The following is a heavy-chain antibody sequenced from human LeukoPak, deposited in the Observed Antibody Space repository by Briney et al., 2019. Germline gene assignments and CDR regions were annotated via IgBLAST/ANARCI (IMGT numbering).Heavy chain of an antibody. CDR2: IIPILGIV. J-gene: IGHJ2*01. D-gene: IGHD6-19*01. V-gene: IGHV1-69*04. CDR1: GGTFSSYA. CDR3: ARGIAVAGKPWYFDL. Sequence: GSSVKVSCKASGGTFSSYAISWVRQAPGQGLEWMGRIIPILGIVKYAQKFQGRVTITADKSTSTAYMELSSLISEDTAVYYCARGIAVAGKPWYFDLWGRGTLVTVSS.